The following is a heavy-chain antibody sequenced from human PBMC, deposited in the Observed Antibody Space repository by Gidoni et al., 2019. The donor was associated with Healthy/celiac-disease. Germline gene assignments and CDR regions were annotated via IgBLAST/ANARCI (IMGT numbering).Heavy chain of an antibody. CDR1: GFTCSSYA. Sequence: EVQLLESGGGLVQPGGSLRLSCAASGFTCSSYAMSWVRQAPGKGLEWVSAINGSGGSTYYADSVKGRFTISRDNSKNTLYLQMNSLRAEDTAVYYCALGRGYYYDSSGVGDYWGQGTLVTVSS. D-gene: IGHD3-22*01. J-gene: IGHJ4*02. CDR2: INGSGGST. V-gene: IGHV3-23*01. CDR3: ALGRGYYYDSSGVGDY.